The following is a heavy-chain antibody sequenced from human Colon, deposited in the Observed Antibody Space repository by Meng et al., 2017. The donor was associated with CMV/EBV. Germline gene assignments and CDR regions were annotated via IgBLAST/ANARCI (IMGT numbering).Heavy chain of an antibody. CDR1: GGSVSSGSYY. Sequence: GSLRLSCTVSGGSVSSGSYYWSWIRQPPGKGLEWIGYIYYSGSTNYNPSLKSRVTISVDTSKNQFSLKLSSVTAADTAVYYCARVRVSQLLPDDWGQGTLVTVSS. CDR2: IYYSGST. J-gene: IGHJ4*02. V-gene: IGHV4-61*01. D-gene: IGHD2-2*01. CDR3: ARVRVSQLLPDD.